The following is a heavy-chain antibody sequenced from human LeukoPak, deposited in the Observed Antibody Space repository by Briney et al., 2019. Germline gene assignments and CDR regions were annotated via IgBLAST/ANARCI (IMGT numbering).Heavy chain of an antibody. CDR2: INPNSGGT. CDR3: ARDQQFNWFDP. J-gene: IGHJ5*02. D-gene: IGHD4-11*01. V-gene: IGHV1-2*04. Sequence: APVKVSCKASGYTFTGYYMHWVRQAPGQGLEWMGWINPNSGGTNYAQKFQGWVTMTRDTSISTAYMELSRLRSDDTAVYYCARDQQFNWFDPWGQGTLVTVSS. CDR1: GYTFTGYY.